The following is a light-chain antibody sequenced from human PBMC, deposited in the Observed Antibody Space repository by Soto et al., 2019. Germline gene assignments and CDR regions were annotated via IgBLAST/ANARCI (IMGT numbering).Light chain of an antibody. CDR1: QSVSIK. CDR2: DTS. Sequence: EIVMTQSPATLSVSPVERATLSCMASQSVSIKLAWYQQKPGQAPRLLIYDTSTRATGIPARFSGSGSGTDFTLTISRLEPEDFAVYYCQQYGSSPFNCGPGTTVDIK. CDR3: QQYGSSPFN. V-gene: IGKV3-15*01. J-gene: IGKJ3*01.